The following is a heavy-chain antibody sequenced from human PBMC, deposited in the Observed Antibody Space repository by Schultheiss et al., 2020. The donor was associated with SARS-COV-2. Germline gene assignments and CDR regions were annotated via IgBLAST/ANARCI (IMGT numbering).Heavy chain of an antibody. Sequence: ASVKVSCKASGYTFTGYYMHWVRQAPGQGLEWMGWINPNSGGTNYAQKFQGRVTMTRDTSISTAYMELSRLRSDDTAVYYCAREMYSSGWRPTSYYYGMDVWGQGTTVTVSS. CDR1: GYTFTGYY. CDR2: INPNSGGT. J-gene: IGHJ6*02. CDR3: AREMYSSGWRPTSYYYGMDV. D-gene: IGHD6-19*01. V-gene: IGHV1-2*02.